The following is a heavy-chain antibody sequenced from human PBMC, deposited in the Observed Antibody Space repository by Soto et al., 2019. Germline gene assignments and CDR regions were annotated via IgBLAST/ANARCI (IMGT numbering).Heavy chain of an antibody. CDR1: GFTFSSYS. CDR3: ARGILLDPAMVVTGGFRYYYYGMDV. D-gene: IGHD5-18*01. Sequence: GSLRLSCAASGFTFSSYSMNWVRQAPGKGLEWVSSISSSSSYIYYADSVKGRFTISRDNAKNSLYLQMNSLRAEDTAVYYCARGILLDPAMVVTGGFRYYYYGMDVWGQGTTVTVPS. CDR2: ISSSSSYI. V-gene: IGHV3-21*01. J-gene: IGHJ6*02.